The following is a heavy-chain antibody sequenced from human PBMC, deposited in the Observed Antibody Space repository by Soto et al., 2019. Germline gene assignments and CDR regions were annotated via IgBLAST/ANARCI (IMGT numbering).Heavy chain of an antibody. D-gene: IGHD6-13*01. CDR1: GFTFSSYA. CDR3: ECIAAANHEGNSNYYFDY. CDR2: ISGSGGST. J-gene: IGHJ4*02. V-gene: IGHV3-23*01. Sequence: PGGSLRLSCAASGFTFSSYAMSWVRQAPGKGLEWVSAISGSGGSTYYADSVKGRFTISRDNSKNTLYLQMNSLRAEDTAVYYCECIAAANHEGNSNYYFDYWGQGTLVTVSS.